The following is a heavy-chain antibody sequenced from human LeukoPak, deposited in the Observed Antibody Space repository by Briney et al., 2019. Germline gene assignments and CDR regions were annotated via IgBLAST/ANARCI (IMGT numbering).Heavy chain of an antibody. CDR1: GGSINSYY. CDR2: VSDTGST. Sequence: SETLSLTCTVSGGSINSYYWSWIRQPPGKGLEWIGYVSDTGSTNYNPSLKSRVTISVDTSKNQFYLKLTSVTAADTAVYYCARTTTTFDDWGHGTLVTVTS. V-gene: IGHV4-59*01. CDR3: ARTTTTFDD. J-gene: IGHJ4*01. D-gene: IGHD4-11*01.